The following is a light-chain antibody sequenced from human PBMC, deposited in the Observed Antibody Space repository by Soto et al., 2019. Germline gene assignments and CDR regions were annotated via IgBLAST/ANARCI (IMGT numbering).Light chain of an antibody. CDR2: GVF. J-gene: IGKJ2*01. CDR1: QGVTSNH. V-gene: IGKV3-20*01. Sequence: ENVLTQSPGTVSLSPGERATLSCRASQGVTSNHLAWYQQKTGQAPRLLIYGVFNRATGIPDRFSGSGSGTDFTSTITRLEPEDSAVYFCQHYDGSPRTFGQGTKLEIK. CDR3: QHYDGSPRT.